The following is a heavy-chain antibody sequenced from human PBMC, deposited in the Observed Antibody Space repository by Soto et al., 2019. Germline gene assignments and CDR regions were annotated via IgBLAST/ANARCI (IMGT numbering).Heavy chain of an antibody. V-gene: IGHV4-30-2*01. Sequence: SETLSLTCAVSGGSISSGGYSWSWIRQPPGKDLEWIGYIYHSGSTYYNPSLKSRVTISVDRSKNQFSLKLSSVTAADTAVYYCAREVRDYYDSSGYYYPVVLLDPWGQGTLVTVSS. J-gene: IGHJ5*02. CDR2: IYHSGST. CDR3: AREVRDYYDSSGYYYPVVLLDP. D-gene: IGHD3-22*01. CDR1: GGSISSGGYS.